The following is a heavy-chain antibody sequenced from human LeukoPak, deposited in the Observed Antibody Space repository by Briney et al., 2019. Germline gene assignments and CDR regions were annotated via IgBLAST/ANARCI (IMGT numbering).Heavy chain of an antibody. Sequence: GGSLRLSCAASGFTFSDTWMHWVRQAPGKGLVWVSRIRSDVSDTRYAESVKGRFTISRDNAKNSLYLQMNSLRAEDTAVYYCARELQLHSDYWGQGTLVTVSS. CDR2: IRSDVSDT. V-gene: IGHV3-74*01. CDR1: GFTFSDTW. D-gene: IGHD4-11*01. CDR3: ARELQLHSDY. J-gene: IGHJ4*02.